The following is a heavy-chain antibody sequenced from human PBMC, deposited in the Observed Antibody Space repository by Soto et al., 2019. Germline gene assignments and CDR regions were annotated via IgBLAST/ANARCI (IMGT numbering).Heavy chain of an antibody. CDR2: VKSKSNGGTT. CDR1: GSTFSNAW. Sequence: EVQLVESGGGLVKPGGSLRLSCAASGSTFSNAWMSWVRQAPGKGLEWVGHVKSKSNGGTTDYAASVKGRFTISRDDSKNTLYLQMNSLKTEDTAVYYCTTLGFDPWGQGTLVTVSS. CDR3: TTLGFDP. J-gene: IGHJ5*02. V-gene: IGHV3-15*01.